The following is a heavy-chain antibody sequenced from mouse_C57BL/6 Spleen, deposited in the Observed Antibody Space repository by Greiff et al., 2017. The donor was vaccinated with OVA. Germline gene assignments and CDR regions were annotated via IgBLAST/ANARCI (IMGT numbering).Heavy chain of an antibody. J-gene: IGHJ1*03. Sequence: QVQLQQPGAELVKPGASVKLSCKASGYTFTSYWMQWVKQRPGQGLEWIGEIDPSDSYTNYNQKFKGKATLTVDTSSSTAYMQLSSLTSEDAAVYYCARSHYYGSRGGYFDVWGTGTTVTVSS. CDR1: GYTFTSYW. V-gene: IGHV1-50*01. CDR2: IDPSDSYT. CDR3: ARSHYYGSRGGYFDV. D-gene: IGHD1-1*01.